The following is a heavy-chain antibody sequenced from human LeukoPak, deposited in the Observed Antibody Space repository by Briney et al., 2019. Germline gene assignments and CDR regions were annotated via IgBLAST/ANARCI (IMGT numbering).Heavy chain of an antibody. D-gene: IGHD6-13*01. CDR3: ARLRVQQLASSYYMDV. V-gene: IGHV4-39*01. CDR1: GDSLTTTNFY. Sequence: PSETLSLTCTVSGDSLTTTNFYWGWIRQAPGEGLEWIGGLYFGVNTYSKPSLKSRVTISVDTSLNQFSLILTSVTAADTGVYYCARLRVQQLASSYYMDVWGKGNTVTVSS. CDR2: LYFGVNT. J-gene: IGHJ6*03.